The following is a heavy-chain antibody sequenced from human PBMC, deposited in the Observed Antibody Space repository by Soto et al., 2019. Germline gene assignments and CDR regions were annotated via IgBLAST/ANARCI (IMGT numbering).Heavy chain of an antibody. J-gene: IGHJ4*02. D-gene: IGHD2-21*02. Sequence: QAQLVQSGAEVRKPGASVKVSCKTSGYRFTAYYIHWVRQAPGQGLEWMGWINPNSGDTNCAQTFQGRVTMTRDTSISTAYMELNTLRSDDTAVYYCARQLAYCGGDCYTEPIDYWGQGTLVTVSS. CDR2: INPNSGDT. V-gene: IGHV1-2*02. CDR3: ARQLAYCGGDCYTEPIDY. CDR1: GYRFTAYY.